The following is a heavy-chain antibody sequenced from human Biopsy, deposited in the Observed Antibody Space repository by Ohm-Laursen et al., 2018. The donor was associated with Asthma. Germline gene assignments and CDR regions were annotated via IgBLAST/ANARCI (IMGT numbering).Heavy chain of an antibody. Sequence: SETLSLTCTVSGGSISSYYWSWIRKPPGKGLEWIGYIYYSGSTNYNPSLKSRVTISVDTSKNQFSLKLSSVTAADTAVYYCASGGIAVAGPSHYYYYYGMDVWGQGTTVTVSS. CDR1: GGSISSYY. CDR2: IYYSGST. CDR3: ASGGIAVAGPSHYYYYYGMDV. V-gene: IGHV4-59*01. J-gene: IGHJ6*02. D-gene: IGHD6-19*01.